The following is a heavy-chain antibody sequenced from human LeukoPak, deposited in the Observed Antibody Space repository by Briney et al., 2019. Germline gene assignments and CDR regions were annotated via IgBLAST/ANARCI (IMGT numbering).Heavy chain of an antibody. Sequence: ASVKVSCKASGYTFTGYYMHWVRQAPGQGLEWMGWINPNSGGTNYAQKFQGRVTMTRDTSISTAYMELSRLRSDDTAVYYCARARGGPIPGFDYWGQETLVTVSS. CDR1: GYTFTGYY. V-gene: IGHV1-2*02. CDR2: INPNSGGT. CDR3: ARARGGPIPGFDY. D-gene: IGHD2-21*01. J-gene: IGHJ4*02.